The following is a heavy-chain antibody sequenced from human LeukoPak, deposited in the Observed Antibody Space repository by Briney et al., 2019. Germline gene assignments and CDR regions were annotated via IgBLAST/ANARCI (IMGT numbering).Heavy chain of an antibody. CDR2: ISSSSSYI. V-gene: IGHV3-21*01. CDR3: ARSGGCSSTSCSPNFDY. D-gene: IGHD2-2*01. Sequence: GGSLRLSCAASGFTFSSYSMNWVRQAPGKGLGWVSSISSSSSYIYYADSVKGRFTISRDNAKNSLYLQMNSLRAEDTAVYYCARSGGCSSTSCSPNFDYWGQGTLVTVSS. CDR1: GFTFSSYS. J-gene: IGHJ4*02.